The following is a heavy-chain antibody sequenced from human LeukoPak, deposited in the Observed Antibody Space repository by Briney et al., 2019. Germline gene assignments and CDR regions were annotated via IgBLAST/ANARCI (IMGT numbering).Heavy chain of an antibody. CDR2: INPNSGGT. CDR1: GYTFTGYY. D-gene: IGHD6-19*01. J-gene: IGHJ4*02. CDR3: ARDLGIAVAGPDNDY. V-gene: IGHV1-2*02. Sequence: ASVKVSCKASGYTFTGYYMHWVRQAPGQGLEWMGWINPNSGGTNYAQKFQGRVTMTRDTSISTAYMELSRLRSDDTAVYYCARDLGIAVAGPDNDYWGQGTLVTVSS.